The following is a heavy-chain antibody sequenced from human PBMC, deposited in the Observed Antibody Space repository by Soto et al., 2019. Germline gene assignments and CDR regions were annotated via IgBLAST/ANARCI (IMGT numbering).Heavy chain of an antibody. D-gene: IGHD3-22*01. CDR1: GYTFTGYY. J-gene: IGHJ4*02. V-gene: IGHV1-2*02. CDR3: ARIPDSSGYYYPDDDY. CDR2: MNPNSGGT. Sequence: ASVKVSCKDSGYTFTGYYMHSVRQAPGQGLEWIGWMNPNSGGTNYAQKFQSRVTMTRDTSISTAYMELSRLRSDDTAVYYCARIPDSSGYYYPDDDYWGQGTLVTVSS.